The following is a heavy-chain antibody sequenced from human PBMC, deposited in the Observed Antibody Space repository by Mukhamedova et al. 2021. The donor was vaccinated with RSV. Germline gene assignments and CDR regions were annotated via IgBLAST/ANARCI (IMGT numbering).Heavy chain of an antibody. CDR1: SNHA. J-gene: IGHJ4*02. Sequence: SNHAMHWVRQTPGKGLEWVAAITFDGSNEYYADSVKGQFTISRDNSKNTLYMQMSSLRVEDTAVYYCARDPGPGYWGQGTLVTV. V-gene: IGHV3-30*03. CDR2: ITFDGSNE. CDR3: ARDPGPGY.